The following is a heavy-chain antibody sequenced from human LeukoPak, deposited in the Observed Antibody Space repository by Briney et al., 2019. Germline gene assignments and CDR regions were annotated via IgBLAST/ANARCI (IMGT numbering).Heavy chain of an antibody. CDR3: ARGQGIAGAGSKMEMDV. D-gene: IGHD6-19*01. CDR2: INPNSGGT. J-gene: IGHJ6*02. Sequence: VASVKVSCKASGYTFTGYFMHWVRQAPGQGLEWMGWINPNSGGTNYAQKFQGRVTMTRDTSISTAYMELSRLRSDDTAVYYCARGQGIAGAGSKMEMDVWGQGTTVTVSS. CDR1: GYTFTGYF. V-gene: IGHV1-2*02.